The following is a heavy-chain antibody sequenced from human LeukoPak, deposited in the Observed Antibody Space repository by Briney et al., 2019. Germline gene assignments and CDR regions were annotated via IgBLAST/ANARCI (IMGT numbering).Heavy chain of an antibody. CDR3: ATITIFGVVDAFDI. V-gene: IGHV3-11*06. D-gene: IGHD3-3*01. Sequence: GGSLRLSCAASGFTFSDYYMSWIRQAPGKGLEWVSSISSSSSYIYYADSVKGRFTISRDNAKNSLYLQMNSLRAEDTAVYYCATITIFGVVDAFDIWGQGTMVTVSS. J-gene: IGHJ3*02. CDR1: GFTFSDYY. CDR2: ISSSSSYI.